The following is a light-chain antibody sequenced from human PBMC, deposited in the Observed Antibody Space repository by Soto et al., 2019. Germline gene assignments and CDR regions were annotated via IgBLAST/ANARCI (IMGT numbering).Light chain of an antibody. V-gene: IGKV3-11*01. CDR3: QQRSNWPLLT. CDR2: DAS. CDR1: QSVSRY. Sequence: EIVLTQSPATLSLSPGERATLSCRASQSVSRYLAWYQQKSGQGPRLLIYDASNRATGIPARFSGSGSGTDFTLTISSLEPEDFAVYYCQQRSNWPLLTFGGGTKVAIK. J-gene: IGKJ4*01.